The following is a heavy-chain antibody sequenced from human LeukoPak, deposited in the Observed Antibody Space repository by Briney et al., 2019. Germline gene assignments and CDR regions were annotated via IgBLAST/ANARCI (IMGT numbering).Heavy chain of an antibody. J-gene: IGHJ2*01. D-gene: IGHD3-3*01. V-gene: IGHV3-13*01. Sequence: PGGSLRLSCEASGFSFNSYDVHWVRQVTGKGLEWVSAIGTGGDTSYADFVKGRFTISRENAKKSFYLEMNCLCAGDTAVYYCARDRGYDFWSGSFDLWGRGTLVTVSS. CDR2: IGTGGDT. CDR3: ARDRGYDFWSGSFDL. CDR1: GFSFNSYD.